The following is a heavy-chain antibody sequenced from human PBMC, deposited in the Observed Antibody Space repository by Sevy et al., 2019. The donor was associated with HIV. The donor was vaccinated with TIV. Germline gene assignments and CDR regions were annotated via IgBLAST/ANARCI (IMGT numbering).Heavy chain of an antibody. D-gene: IGHD6-19*01. J-gene: IGHJ4*02. CDR2: IYYSGST. V-gene: IGHV4-59*01. CDR1: GGSISSYY. Sequence: SETLSLTCTVSGGSISSYYWSWIRQPPGKGLEWIGYIYYSGSTNYNPSLKSRVTISVDTSKNQFSLKLSSVTAADTAVYYCAREGWSSGAQYFDYWGQRTLVTVSS. CDR3: AREGWSSGAQYFDY.